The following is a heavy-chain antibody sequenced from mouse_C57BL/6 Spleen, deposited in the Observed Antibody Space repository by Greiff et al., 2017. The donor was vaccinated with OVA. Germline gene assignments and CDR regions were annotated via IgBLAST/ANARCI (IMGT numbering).Heavy chain of an antibody. Sequence: VQLQQPGPELVKPGASVKISCKASGYAFSSSWMNWVKQRPGKGLEWIGRIYPGDGDTNYNGKFKGKATLTADKSSSTAYMQLSSLTSEDSAVYFCARCPFYYGSSRGYFDDWGQGTTLTVSS. D-gene: IGHD1-1*01. CDR1: GYAFSSSW. CDR3: ARCPFYYGSSRGYFDD. J-gene: IGHJ2*01. CDR2: IYPGDGDT. V-gene: IGHV1-82*01.